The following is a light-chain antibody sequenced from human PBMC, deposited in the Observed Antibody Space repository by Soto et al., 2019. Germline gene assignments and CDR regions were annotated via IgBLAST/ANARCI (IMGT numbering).Light chain of an antibody. V-gene: IGLV2-23*01. Sequence: QSALAQPASVSGSPGQSITISCTGTSSDVGAYDAVSWYQQHPGKAPQVIIYRGTKRPSGVSTRFSGSVSGNTASLTVSGLQAEDEADYFCSLYSSNGSLIFGPGTKVTVL. J-gene: IGLJ1*01. CDR3: SLYSSNGSLI. CDR2: RGT. CDR1: SSDVGAYDA.